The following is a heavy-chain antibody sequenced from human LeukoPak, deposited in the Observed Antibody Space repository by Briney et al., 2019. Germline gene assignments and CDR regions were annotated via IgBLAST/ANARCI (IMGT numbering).Heavy chain of an antibody. CDR1: GDSISSSTFF. J-gene: IGHJ3*02. CDR2: ISYSGNT. CDR3: ARVHGSGSYWGDAFDI. D-gene: IGHD3-10*01. Sequence: SETLSLTCTASGDSISSSTFFWGWIRQPPGSGLEWIGTISYSGNTYYNPSLKSRVTIPVDTSKNQFSLKLSSVTAADTAVYYCARVHGSGSYWGDAFDIWGQGTMVTVSS. V-gene: IGHV4-39*07.